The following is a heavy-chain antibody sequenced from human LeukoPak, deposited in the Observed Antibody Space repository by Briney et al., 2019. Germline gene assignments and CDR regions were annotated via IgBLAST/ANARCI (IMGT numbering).Heavy chain of an antibody. Sequence: GGSLRLSCAASGFTFSDYYMSWIRQAPGKGLEWVSYISSSGSTIYYADSVKGRFTISRDNAKNSLYLQMNSLRAEDTAVYYCARDAFTFGGVIELDYWGQETLVTVSS. CDR1: GFTFSDYY. J-gene: IGHJ4*02. CDR3: ARDAFTFGGVIELDY. V-gene: IGHV3-11*01. CDR2: ISSSGSTI. D-gene: IGHD3-16*02.